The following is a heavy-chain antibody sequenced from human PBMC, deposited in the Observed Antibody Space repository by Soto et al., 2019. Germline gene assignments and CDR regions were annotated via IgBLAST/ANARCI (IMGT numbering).Heavy chain of an antibody. CDR3: ARIVGYSSGTSEWFLYDY. J-gene: IGHJ4*02. CDR1: GGTFSSYA. CDR2: IIPIFGTA. V-gene: IGHV1-69*13. D-gene: IGHD6-19*01. Sequence: PGPSVKVSCKASGGTFSSYAISWVRQAPGQGLEWMGGIIPIFGTANYAQKFQGRVTITADESTSTAYMELSSLRSEDTAVYYCARIVGYSSGTSEWFLYDYWGQGTLVTVSS.